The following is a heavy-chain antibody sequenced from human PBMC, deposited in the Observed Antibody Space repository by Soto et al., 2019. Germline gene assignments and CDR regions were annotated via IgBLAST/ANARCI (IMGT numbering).Heavy chain of an antibody. D-gene: IGHD6-13*01. CDR3: ARLAAAGEFDY. CDR2: IGTAGDT. J-gene: IGHJ4*02. CDR1: GFTFSSYD. V-gene: IGHV3-13*04. Sequence: EVQLVESGGGLVQPGGSLRLSCAASGFTFSSYDMHWVRQATGKGLEWVSAIGTAGDTYYPCSVKGRFTISRENANNSLYLQMNSLRAGDTAVYYCARLAAAGEFDYWGQGTLVTVSS.